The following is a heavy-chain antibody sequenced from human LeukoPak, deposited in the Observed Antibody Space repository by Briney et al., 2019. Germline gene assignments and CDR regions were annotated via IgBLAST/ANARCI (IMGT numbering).Heavy chain of an antibody. CDR3: ARVNDCSGGSCYSEYDY. J-gene: IGHJ4*02. D-gene: IGHD2-15*01. CDR1: GYTFTGYY. CDR2: INPNSGGT. V-gene: IGHV1-2*02. Sequence: ASVKVSCKASGYTFTGYYMHWVRQAPGQGLEWMGWINPNSGGTNYAQKFQGRVTMTRDTSINTAYMELSRLRSDDTAVYYCARVNDCSGGSCYSEYDYWGQGTLVTVSS.